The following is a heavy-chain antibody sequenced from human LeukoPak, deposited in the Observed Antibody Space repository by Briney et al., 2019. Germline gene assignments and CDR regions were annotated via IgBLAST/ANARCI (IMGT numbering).Heavy chain of an antibody. Sequence: GGSLRLSCAASGFTFSSYTMHWVRQAPGKGLESVSAISPNGGTTYYMNSVKDRFTISRDNSKNTLYLQMGSLRAEDMAVYYCAREVDGRSDPWGQGTLVTVSS. CDR3: AREVDGRSDP. D-gene: IGHD1-26*01. CDR2: ISPNGGTT. CDR1: GFTFSSYT. V-gene: IGHV3-64*01. J-gene: IGHJ5*02.